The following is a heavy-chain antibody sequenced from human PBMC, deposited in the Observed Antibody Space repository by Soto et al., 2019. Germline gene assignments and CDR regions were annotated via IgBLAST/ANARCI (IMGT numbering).Heavy chain of an antibody. CDR1: GFTFSSYE. V-gene: IGHV3-48*03. CDR3: AMGADYDSSGYYDDAFDI. Sequence: GGSLRLSCAASGFTFSSYEMNWVRQAPGKGLEWVSYISSSGSTIYYADSVKGRFTISRDNAKNSLYLQMNSLRAEDTAVYYCAMGADYDSSGYYDDAFDIWGQGTMVTVSS. CDR2: ISSSGSTI. J-gene: IGHJ3*02. D-gene: IGHD3-22*01.